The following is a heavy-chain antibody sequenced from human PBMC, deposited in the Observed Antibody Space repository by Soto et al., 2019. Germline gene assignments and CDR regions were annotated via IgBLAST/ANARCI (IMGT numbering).Heavy chain of an antibody. CDR2: ISYDGSNK. CDR3: SKDHVLWAAAGTED. CDR1: VFTFSSYC. J-gene: IGHJ4*02. V-gene: IGHV3-30*18. Sequence: GGSLRLSCAASVFTFSSYCMHLVRQAPGKGLECVSVISYDGSNKYYADSVKGRFTISRDNSKNTMYLQMNSLRAEDTAVYYCSKDHVLWAAAGTEDWGPGTLVTVSS. D-gene: IGHD6-13*01.